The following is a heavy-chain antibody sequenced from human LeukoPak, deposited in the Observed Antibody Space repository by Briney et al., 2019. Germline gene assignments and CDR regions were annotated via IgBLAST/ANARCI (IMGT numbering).Heavy chain of an antibody. CDR3: ASDWVAAAVPDAFDI. CDR1: GYTFTGYY. Sequence: ASVKVSCKASGYTFTGYYMHWVRQAPGRGLEWMGRINPNSGGTNYAQKFQGRVTMTRDTSISTAYMELSRLRSEDTAVYYCASDWVAAAVPDAFDIWGQGTMVTVSS. D-gene: IGHD6-13*01. V-gene: IGHV1-2*06. CDR2: INPNSGGT. J-gene: IGHJ3*02.